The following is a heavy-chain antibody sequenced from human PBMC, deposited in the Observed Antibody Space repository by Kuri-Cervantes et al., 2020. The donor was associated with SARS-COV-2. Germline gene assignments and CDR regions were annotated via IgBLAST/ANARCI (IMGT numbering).Heavy chain of an antibody. V-gene: IGHV4-38-2*01. CDR3: ARQSDSVDY. Sequence: SETLSLTCAVSGYSISSSYYWGWIRQPPGKGLEWIGSIYYSGSTYYNPSLKSRVTISVDTSKNQFSLKLSSVTAADTAVYYCARQSDSVDYWGQGTLVTVSS. D-gene: IGHD2-15*01. CDR2: IYYSGST. CDR1: GYSISSSYY. J-gene: IGHJ4*02.